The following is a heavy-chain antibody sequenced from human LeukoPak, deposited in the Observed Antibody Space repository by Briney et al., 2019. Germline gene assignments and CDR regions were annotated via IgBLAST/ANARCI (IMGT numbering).Heavy chain of an antibody. V-gene: IGHV1-2*06. D-gene: IGHD5-18*01. CDR3: ATGPARGYSYGYLAY. CDR2: INPNSGGT. CDR1: GYTFTGYY. J-gene: IGHJ4*02. Sequence: ASVKVSCKASGYTFTGYYMHWVRQAPGQGLEWMGRINPNSGGTNYEQKFQGRVTMTRDTSISTAYMELSRLRSDDTAVYYCATGPARGYSYGYLAYWGQGTLVTVSS.